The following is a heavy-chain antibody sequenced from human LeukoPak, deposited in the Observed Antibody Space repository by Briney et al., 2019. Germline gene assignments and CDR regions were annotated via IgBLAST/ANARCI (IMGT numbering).Heavy chain of an antibody. CDR3: ARPKGPIAVAAFDI. Sequence: PSETLSLTCTVSGGSISNSYYWGWIRQPPGKGLEWIGSIYDSGSTYYSPSLRSRVTISGDTSKNHLSLTLTSVTAEDSAVYYCARPKGPIAVAAFDIWGQGTMVTVSS. CDR2: IYDSGST. CDR1: GGSISNSYY. V-gene: IGHV4-39*01. D-gene: IGHD6-19*01. J-gene: IGHJ3*02.